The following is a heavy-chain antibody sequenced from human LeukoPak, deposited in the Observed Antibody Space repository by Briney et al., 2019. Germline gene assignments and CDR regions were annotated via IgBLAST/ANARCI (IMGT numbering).Heavy chain of an antibody. V-gene: IGHV1-2*02. CDR2: INPNSGGT. CDR3: ARDRTGYYDFWSGYWFWFDP. CDR1: GYTFTGYY. J-gene: IGHJ5*02. Sequence: GASVKVSCKASGYTFTGYYMHWVRQAPGQGLEWMGWINPNSGGTNYAQKFQGRVTMTRDTSISTAYMELSRLRSDDTAVYYCARDRTGYYDFWSGYWFWFDPWGQGTLVTVSS. D-gene: IGHD3-3*01.